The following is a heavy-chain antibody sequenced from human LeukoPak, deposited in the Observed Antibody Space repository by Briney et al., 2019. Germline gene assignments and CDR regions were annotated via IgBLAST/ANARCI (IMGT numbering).Heavy chain of an antibody. Sequence: PGGSLRLSCAASGFTFSSYWMSWVRQAPGKGLEWVANIKQDGSEKYYADSVKGRFTISRDNAKNSLYLQMNSLRAEDTAVYYCARLTFGGVIVIYYFDYWGQGTLVTVSS. V-gene: IGHV3-7*01. CDR3: ARLTFGGVIVIYYFDY. J-gene: IGHJ4*02. CDR2: IKQDGSEK. D-gene: IGHD3-16*02. CDR1: GFTFSSYW.